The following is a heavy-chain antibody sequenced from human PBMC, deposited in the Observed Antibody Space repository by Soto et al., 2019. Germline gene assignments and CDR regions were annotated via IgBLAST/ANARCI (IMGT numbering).Heavy chain of an antibody. J-gene: IGHJ5*01. V-gene: IGHV3-13*04. CDR1: GFTFSTYD. Sequence: EVQLVESGGALVQPGGSLRLSCVVSGFTFSTYDMHWFRQPTGKGLEWVSGIGKTGDTYYPGSVKGRFTISRENAKNSLYLQMNSLRAGDTAVYYCARARYSGFDSWGQGTLVTVS. CDR3: ARARYSGFDS. D-gene: IGHD1-26*01. CDR2: IGKTGDT.